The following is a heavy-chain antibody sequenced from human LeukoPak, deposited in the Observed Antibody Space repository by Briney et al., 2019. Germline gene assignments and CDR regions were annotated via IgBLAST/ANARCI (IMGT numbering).Heavy chain of an antibody. CDR3: ARDHYHKIHSVMVTAPDY. CDR1: GYTFTGYY. D-gene: IGHD2-21*02. V-gene: IGHV1-46*01. Sequence: GASVKVSCKASGYTFTGYYMHWVRQAPGEGLEWMGIINPTGGSTSYAQKFQGRVTMTRDTSTSTVYMELSSLRSEDTAVYNCARDHYHKIHSVMVTAPDYWGQGTLVIVSS. CDR2: INPTGGST. J-gene: IGHJ4*02.